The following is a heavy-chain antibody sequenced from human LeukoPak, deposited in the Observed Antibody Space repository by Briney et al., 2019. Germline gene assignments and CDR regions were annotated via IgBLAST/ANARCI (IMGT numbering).Heavy chain of an antibody. V-gene: IGHV4-34*01. J-gene: IGHJ4*02. CDR2: IGYVGDT. CDR3: ARRQYGDHYYFDY. CDR1: GGSFSGYY. D-gene: IGHD4-17*01. Sequence: SETLSLTCAVYGGSFSGYYWSWIRQPPGKGLEWIANIGYVGDTYYNPSLKSRVTISVDTSKNQFSLMLNSVTAADTAVYYCARRQYGDHYYFDYWGQGTLVTVSS.